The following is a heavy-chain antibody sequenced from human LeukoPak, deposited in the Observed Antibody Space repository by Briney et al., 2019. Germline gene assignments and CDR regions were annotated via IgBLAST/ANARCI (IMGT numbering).Heavy chain of an antibody. Sequence: SETLSLTCAVFGGSFGAYYWSWIRQPPGEGLEWNGEINHSGSTNYNPSLKSRLTISVDTSKNQFSLKLSSVTAEDTAVYYCAGSEATVTTHGFDYWGQGTLVTVSS. D-gene: IGHD4-17*01. V-gene: IGHV4-34*01. CDR2: INHSGST. CDR3: AGSEATVTTHGFDY. J-gene: IGHJ4*02. CDR1: GGSFGAYY.